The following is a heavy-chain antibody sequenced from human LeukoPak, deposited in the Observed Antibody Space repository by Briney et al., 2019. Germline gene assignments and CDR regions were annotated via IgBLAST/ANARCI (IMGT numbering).Heavy chain of an antibody. D-gene: IGHD6-13*01. Sequence: LETLSLTCTVSGGSIRSSYYYWGWIRQPPGKGLEWIGSIYDSGSTYYNPSLKSRVTISVDTSKNQFSLKLSSVTAADTAVYYCARYLGTYSSSWYNWFDPWGQGTLVTVSS. J-gene: IGHJ5*02. CDR1: GGSIRSSYYY. V-gene: IGHV4-39*07. CDR2: IYDSGST. CDR3: ARYLGTYSSSWYNWFDP.